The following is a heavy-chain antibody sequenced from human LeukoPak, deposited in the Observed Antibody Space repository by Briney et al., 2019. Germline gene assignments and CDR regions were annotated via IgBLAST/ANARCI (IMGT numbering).Heavy chain of an antibody. V-gene: IGHV3-30-3*01. CDR2: ISYDGSNK. J-gene: IGHJ4*02. D-gene: IGHD3-10*01. CDR1: GFTFSSYA. CDR3: ARGTYYGSGSYYAVGY. Sequence: PGGSLRLSCAASGFTFSSYAMHWVRQAPGKGLEWVAVISYDGSNKYYADSVKGRFTISRDNSKNTLYLQMNSLRAEDTAVYYCARGTYYGSGSYYAVGYWGQGTLVTVSS.